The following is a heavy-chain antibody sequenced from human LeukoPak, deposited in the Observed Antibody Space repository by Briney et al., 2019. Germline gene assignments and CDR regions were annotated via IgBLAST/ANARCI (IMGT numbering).Heavy chain of an antibody. J-gene: IGHJ4*02. Sequence: PGGSLRLSCAASGFTFSSYSMNWVRQAPGKGLEWVSSISSSSSYIYYADSVKGRFTVSRDNSKNTLSLQMDSLRVEDTALYYCAKDWTTVVTPKGYYFDSWGQGTLVTVSS. CDR3: AKDWTTVVTPKGYYFDS. CDR1: GFTFSSYS. V-gene: IGHV3-21*04. CDR2: ISSSSSYI. D-gene: IGHD4-23*01.